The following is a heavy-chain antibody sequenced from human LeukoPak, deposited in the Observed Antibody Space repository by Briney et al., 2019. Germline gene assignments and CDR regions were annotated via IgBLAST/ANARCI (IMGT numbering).Heavy chain of an antibody. CDR2: ISKTGKT. J-gene: IGHJ4*02. Sequence: SQTLSLTCTVSGGSISSGSYYWTWIRQDPGKGLGWIGYISKTGKTFSNLSLKSRVTISVDTSKNQFSLKLTSVTAADTAVYFCTRERDYYDNSGYYYSYFDSWGQGTLVTVSS. CDR1: GGSISSGSYY. CDR3: TRERDYYDNSGYYYSYFDS. D-gene: IGHD3-22*01. V-gene: IGHV4-31*03.